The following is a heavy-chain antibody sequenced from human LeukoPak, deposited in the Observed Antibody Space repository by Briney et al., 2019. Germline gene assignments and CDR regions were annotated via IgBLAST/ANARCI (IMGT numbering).Heavy chain of an antibody. CDR2: INPNSGGT. Sequence: ASVKVSCKASGYTFTGYYMHWVRQAPGQGLEWMGWINPNSGGTNYEQKFQGRVTMTRDTSISTAYMELSRLRSDDTAVYYCARDTAMVTYWFDPWGQGTLVTVSS. J-gene: IGHJ5*02. CDR1: GYTFTGYY. V-gene: IGHV1-2*02. CDR3: ARDTAMVTYWFDP. D-gene: IGHD5-18*01.